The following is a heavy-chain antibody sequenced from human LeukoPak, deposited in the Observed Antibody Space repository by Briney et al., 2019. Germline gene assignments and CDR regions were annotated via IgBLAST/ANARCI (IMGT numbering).Heavy chain of an antibody. CDR3: ARRMIVANNWFDP. Sequence: ASVKVSCKASGYTFTGYYMHWVRQAPGQGLEWMGWINPNSGGTNYAQKFQGRVTMTRDTSISTAYMELSRLRSDDTAVYYCARRMIVANNWFDPWGQGTLVTVSS. CDR1: GYTFTGYY. D-gene: IGHD3-22*01. V-gene: IGHV1-2*02. CDR2: INPNSGGT. J-gene: IGHJ5*02.